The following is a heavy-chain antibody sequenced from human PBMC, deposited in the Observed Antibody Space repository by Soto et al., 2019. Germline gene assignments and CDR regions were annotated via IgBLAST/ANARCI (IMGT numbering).Heavy chain of an antibody. CDR2: INSDGSSR. J-gene: IGHJ6*02. CDR1: GFTFSSDW. D-gene: IGHD6-13*01. V-gene: IGHV3-74*01. Sequence: EVQLVESGGGLVQPGGSLRLSCVASGFTFSSDWMHWVRQAPGKGLVWVSRINSDGSSRSSGDSVKGRFTISRDNAKNTLDLQMNSLRAEDTAVYYCARGVAGAGGSYGMDVWVQGTTVTVSS. CDR3: ARGVAGAGGSYGMDV.